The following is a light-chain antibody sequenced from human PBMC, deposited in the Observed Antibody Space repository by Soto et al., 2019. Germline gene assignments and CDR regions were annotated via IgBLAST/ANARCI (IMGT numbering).Light chain of an antibody. J-gene: IGKJ4*01. CDR1: QTIATY. CDR3: QQSYTAPLT. Sequence: DIQMTQSPSSLSASVGDRVTITCRASQTIATYLNWYQHKPGRAPKLLIFAASSLHSGVPPRFSGSGSGTDFTLTINSLQPKDFASYYCQQSYTAPLTFGRGTKVEI. V-gene: IGKV1-39*01. CDR2: AAS.